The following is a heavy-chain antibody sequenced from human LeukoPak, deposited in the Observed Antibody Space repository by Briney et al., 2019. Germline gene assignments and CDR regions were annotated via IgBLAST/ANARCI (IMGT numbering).Heavy chain of an antibody. CDR3: ASARITIVPFDI. V-gene: IGHV5-51*01. D-gene: IGHD5-24*01. Sequence: GESLKISCKGLGSNFDCHWIGLVRQMPGKGLEWMGIIYPGDSDTRHSPSFRGQVTISADKSISTAYLQCSSLKASDAGMYYWASARITIVPFDIWGQGTMVTVAS. J-gene: IGHJ3*02. CDR1: GSNFDCHW. CDR2: IYPGDSDT.